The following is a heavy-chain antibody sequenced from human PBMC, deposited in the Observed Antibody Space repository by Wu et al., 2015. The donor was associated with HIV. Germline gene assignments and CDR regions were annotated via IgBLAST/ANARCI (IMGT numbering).Heavy chain of an antibody. J-gene: IGHJ3*01. D-gene: IGHD3-9*01. CDR2: INPNSGGT. CDR3: ARRLVLAGSASDL. V-gene: IGHV1/OR15-1*04. Sequence: QVQLVQSGAEVKKPGASFKVSCKTSGYPFTAFYINWIRQAPGQGFEWLGWINPNSGGTNYAQKFQGRVTITRDESTSTAYMELKSPTSENTATYYCARRLVLAGSASDLWGQGTMVTVSS. CDR1: GYPFTAFY.